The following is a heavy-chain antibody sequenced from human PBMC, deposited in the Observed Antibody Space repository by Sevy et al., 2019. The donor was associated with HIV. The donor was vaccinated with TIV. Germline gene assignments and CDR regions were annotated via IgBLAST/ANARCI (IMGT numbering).Heavy chain of an antibody. CDR3: VSLFLSYRSGWSYFDY. D-gene: IGHD6-19*01. CDR1: GFTVNDKY. V-gene: IGHV3-66*02. J-gene: IGHJ4*02. CDR2: IFSSGST. Sequence: GGSLRLSCAISGFTVNDKYIIWVRQAPGQGLEWVSVIFSSGSTYYANSAKGRFTISRDNSKNTVDLQMNRVRAEDTAVYYCVSLFLSYRSGWSYFDYWGQGTLVTVSS.